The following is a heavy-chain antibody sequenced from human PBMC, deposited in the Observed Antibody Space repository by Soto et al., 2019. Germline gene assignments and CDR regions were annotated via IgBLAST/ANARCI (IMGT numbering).Heavy chain of an antibody. V-gene: IGHV3-9*03. D-gene: IGHD4-4*01. CDR3: AKDHSFYYQYMDV. CDR1: GFTFEDYA. CDR2: ISWNSNSV. Sequence: DVQLVESGGGLVQSGRSLRLSCAASGFTFEDYAMHWVRQVPGKGLEWVLGISWNSNSVGYADSVIGRFNISRDNAKNSLYLQMNSLRDEVMDVYYWAKDHSFYYQYMDVWGRGTTVTVSS. J-gene: IGHJ6*03.